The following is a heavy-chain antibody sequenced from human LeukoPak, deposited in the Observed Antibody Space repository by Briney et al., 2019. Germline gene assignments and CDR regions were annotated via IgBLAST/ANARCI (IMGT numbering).Heavy chain of an antibody. Sequence: SETLSLTCTVSGGSISSHYWSWIRQPPGKGLEWIGYIYYSGSTNYNPSLKSRVTISVDTSKNQFSLKLNSVTAADTAVYYCARDSSGSERFFDYWGQGTLVTVSS. D-gene: IGHD1-26*01. CDR1: GGSISSHY. J-gene: IGHJ4*02. V-gene: IGHV4-59*11. CDR2: IYYSGST. CDR3: ARDSSGSERFFDY.